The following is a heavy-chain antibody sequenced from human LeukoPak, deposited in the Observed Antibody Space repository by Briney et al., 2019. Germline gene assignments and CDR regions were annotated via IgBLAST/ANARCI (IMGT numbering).Heavy chain of an antibody. CDR3: ARHGALGYCSSTSCPNWFDP. CDR1: GGSISSYY. D-gene: IGHD2-2*01. Sequence: SETLSLTCTVSGGSISSYYWSWIRQPPGKGLEWIGYIYYSGSTNYNPSLKSRVTISVDTSKNQFSLKLSSVIAADTAVYYCARHGALGYCSSTSCPNWFDPWGQGTLVTVSS. J-gene: IGHJ5*02. V-gene: IGHV4-59*08. CDR2: IYYSGST.